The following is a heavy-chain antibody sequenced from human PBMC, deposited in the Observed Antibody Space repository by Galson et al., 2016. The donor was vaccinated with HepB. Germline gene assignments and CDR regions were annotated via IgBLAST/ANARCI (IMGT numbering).Heavy chain of an antibody. CDR2: IGNKARSYTT. Sequence: SLRLSCAVSGFTFSDHHMDWVRQAPGKGLEWVGRIGNKARSYTTEYAASVKGRFTISRDDSKNSMYLQMNTLQREDTAVYYCARLYNGGYRDQHWGQGALVTVSS. J-gene: IGHJ1*01. V-gene: IGHV3-72*01. CDR1: GFTFSDHH. D-gene: IGHD1-26*01. CDR3: ARLYNGGYRDQH.